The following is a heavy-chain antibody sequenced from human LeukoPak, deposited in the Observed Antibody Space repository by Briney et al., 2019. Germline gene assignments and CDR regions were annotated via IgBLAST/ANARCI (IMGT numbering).Heavy chain of an antibody. CDR2: FDPENGET. V-gene: IGHV1-24*01. CDR1: GYTLTELS. Sequence: ASVKVSCKVSGYTLTELSIHWVRQTPGKGLEWMGGFDPENGETIYAQKFQGRVTMTGDTSTDTAYMELSTLRSEDTAVYYCATLHSSGSFFDYWGQGTLVTVSS. CDR3: ATLHSSGSFFDY. J-gene: IGHJ4*02. D-gene: IGHD6-19*01.